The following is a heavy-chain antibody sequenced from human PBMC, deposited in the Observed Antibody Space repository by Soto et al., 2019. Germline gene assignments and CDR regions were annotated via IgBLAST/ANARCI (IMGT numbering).Heavy chain of an antibody. V-gene: IGHV4-59*08. J-gene: IGHJ6*03. CDR2: IYYSGST. D-gene: IGHD5-12*01. Sequence: SETLSLTCTVSGGSISSYYWSWIRQPPGKGLKWIGYIYYSGSTNYNPSLKSRVTISVDTSKNQFSLKLSSVTAADTAVYYCGRQWNYYYMDVWGKGTTVTVSS. CDR3: GRQWNYYYMDV. CDR1: GGSISSYY.